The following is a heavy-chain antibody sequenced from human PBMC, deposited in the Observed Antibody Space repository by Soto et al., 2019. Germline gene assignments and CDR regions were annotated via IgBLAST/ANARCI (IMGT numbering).Heavy chain of an antibody. CDR1: GGSISVEYDH. J-gene: IGHJ6*02. CDR3: VREDDGGDRDYYGLDV. Sequence: QIQLQQSGPGLVKPSQTLSLTCSVSGGSISVEYDHWTWIRQSPGKGLEWIGYIHYSGSILYNPSFKSRIIMSVATAKNQFSLQLSSVTASDTAVYFCVREDDGGDRDYYGLDVWGPVTTVTVSS. CDR2: IHYSGSI. D-gene: IGHD1-1*01. V-gene: IGHV4-30-4*01.